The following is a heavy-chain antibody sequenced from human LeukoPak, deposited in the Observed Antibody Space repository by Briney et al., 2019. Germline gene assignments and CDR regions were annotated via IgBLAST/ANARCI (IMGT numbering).Heavy chain of an antibody. V-gene: IGHV3-53*01. CDR3: ARGAATGPTLGLDY. Sequence: GGSLRLSCAASGLTFSSYAMTWVRQAPGKGLEWVSVIYTGGTPYYADSVKGRFTISRDISKNTVYLQMNSLRVEDTAVYFCARGAATGPTLGLDYWGQGTLVTVSS. J-gene: IGHJ4*02. CDR1: GLTFSSYA. D-gene: IGHD6-13*01. CDR2: IYTGGTP.